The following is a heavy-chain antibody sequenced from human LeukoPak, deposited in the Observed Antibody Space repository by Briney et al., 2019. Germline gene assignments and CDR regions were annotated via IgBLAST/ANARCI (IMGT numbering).Heavy chain of an antibody. D-gene: IGHD2-21*02. J-gene: IGHJ5*02. Sequence: ASVKVSCTASGYTFTSYGIRWVRHAPGQGLEWMGWISAYNGNTNYAQKLQGRVTMTTDTSTSTAYMELRSLRSDDTAVYYCAVVVVTATYTYPGDNWFDPWGQGTLVTVSS. CDR2: ISAYNGNT. V-gene: IGHV1-18*01. CDR3: AVVVVTATYTYPGDNWFDP. CDR1: GYTFTSYG.